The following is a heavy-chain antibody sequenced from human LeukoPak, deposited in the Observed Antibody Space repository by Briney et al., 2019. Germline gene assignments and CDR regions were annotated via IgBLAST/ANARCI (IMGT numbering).Heavy chain of an antibody. CDR2: INAGNGNT. D-gene: IGHD1-14*01. Sequence: ASVKVSCKASGYTFTSYAMHWVRQAPGQRLEWMGWINAGNGNTKYSQKFQGRVTITRDTSASTAYMELRSLRSDDTAVYYCARDRSASGHFDYWGQGTLVTVSS. CDR3: ARDRSASGHFDY. J-gene: IGHJ4*02. CDR1: GYTFTSYA. V-gene: IGHV1-3*01.